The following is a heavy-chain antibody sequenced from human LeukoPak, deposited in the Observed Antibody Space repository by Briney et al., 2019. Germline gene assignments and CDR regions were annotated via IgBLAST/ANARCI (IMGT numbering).Heavy chain of an antibody. J-gene: IGHJ4*02. Sequence: ASVKVSCKASGYSCTSYGISWMRQAPGQGLEWMGWISAYNGDTNYAQKPQGRVTMTTDTSTNTAYMELRSLRSDEAAVYYCARVSVEGGTSYVWGSLSSDPPPDYWGQGTLVTVSS. CDR3: ARVSVEGGTSYVWGSLSSDPPPDY. CDR1: GYSCTSYG. CDR2: ISAYNGDT. V-gene: IGHV1-18*01. D-gene: IGHD3-16*01.